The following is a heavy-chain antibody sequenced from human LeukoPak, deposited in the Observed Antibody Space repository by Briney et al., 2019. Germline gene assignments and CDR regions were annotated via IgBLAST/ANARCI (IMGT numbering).Heavy chain of an antibody. CDR1: GFTISNYA. V-gene: IGHV3-23*01. D-gene: IGHD1-7*01. CDR2: ISCNGDST. CDR3: AKSLPPPRTTRTRGYLDY. Sequence: AGSLRLSCAASGFTISNYAMRWVRQAPGKGLEWVAAISCNGDSTYNADSVEGPFTISRNNSKNTLYLQMNSLRAEDTAVYYCAKSLPPPRTTRTRGYLDYWGQGTLVTVSS. J-gene: IGHJ4*02.